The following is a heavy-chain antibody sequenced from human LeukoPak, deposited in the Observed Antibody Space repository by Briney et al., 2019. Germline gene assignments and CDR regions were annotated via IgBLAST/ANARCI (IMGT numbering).Heavy chain of an antibody. CDR2: FYTSGST. Sequence: SETLSLTCTVSGGSISSGSYYWSWIRQPAGKGLEWIGRFYTSGSTNYSPSLKSRVTMSVDTSKNQFSLKLSSVTAADTAVYYCARESVGQQLASDAFDIWGQGTMVTVSS. D-gene: IGHD6-13*01. CDR3: ARESVGQQLASDAFDI. CDR1: GGSISSGSYY. V-gene: IGHV4-61*02. J-gene: IGHJ3*02.